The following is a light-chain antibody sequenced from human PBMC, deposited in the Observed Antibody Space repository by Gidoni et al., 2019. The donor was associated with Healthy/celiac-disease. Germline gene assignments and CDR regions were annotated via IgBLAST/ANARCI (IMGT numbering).Light chain of an antibody. CDR3: CSYAGSSIVV. Sequence: PGQSITISCPGTSSDVGSYNLVSWYQQHPGKAPKLMIYEVSKRPSGVSNRFSGSKSGNTASLTISGLQAEDEADYYCCSYAGSSIVVFGGGTKLTVL. CDR1: SSDVGSYNL. J-gene: IGLJ2*01. CDR2: EVS. V-gene: IGLV2-23*02.